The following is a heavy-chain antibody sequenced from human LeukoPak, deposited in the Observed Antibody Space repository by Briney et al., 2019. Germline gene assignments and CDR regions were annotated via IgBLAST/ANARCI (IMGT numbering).Heavy chain of an antibody. Sequence: GGSLRLSCAASRFTVSSNYMSWVRQAPGKGLECVSVIYSGGSTYYADSVKGRFTISRDNSKNTLYLQMNSLRAEDTAVYYCARYPSDQYYFDYWGQGTLVTVSS. J-gene: IGHJ4*02. CDR3: ARYPSDQYYFDY. CDR2: IYSGGST. CDR1: RFTVSSNY. V-gene: IGHV3-53*01.